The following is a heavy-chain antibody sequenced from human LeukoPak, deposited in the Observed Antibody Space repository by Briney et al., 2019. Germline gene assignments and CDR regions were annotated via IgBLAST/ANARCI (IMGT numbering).Heavy chain of an antibody. CDR1: GYTFTSYG. V-gene: IGHV1-18*01. CDR2: ISAYNGNT. CDR3: ARGGDGSGSYYRDFDY. J-gene: IGHJ4*02. D-gene: IGHD3-10*01. Sequence: ASVKVSCKASGYTFTSYGISWVRQAPGQGLEWMGWISAYNGNTNYAQKLQGRVAMTTDTSTSTAYMELRSLRSDDTAVYYCARGGDGSGSYYRDFDYWGQGTLVTVSS.